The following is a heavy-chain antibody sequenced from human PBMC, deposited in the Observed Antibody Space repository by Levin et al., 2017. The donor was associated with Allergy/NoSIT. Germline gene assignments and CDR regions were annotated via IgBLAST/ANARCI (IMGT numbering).Heavy chain of an antibody. D-gene: IGHD2/OR15-2a*01. Sequence: SQTLSLTCSVSGDSINSVNYYWSWIRRHPGKGLEWIGYIYYTGSSFYNPSLESRLTISEDTSKNQFSLKLTSVTAADTAVYYCARRVIAKDAMDVWGQGTTVTVSS. CDR1: GDSINSVNYY. J-gene: IGHJ6*02. V-gene: IGHV4-31*03. CDR3: ARRVIAKDAMDV. CDR2: IYYTGSS.